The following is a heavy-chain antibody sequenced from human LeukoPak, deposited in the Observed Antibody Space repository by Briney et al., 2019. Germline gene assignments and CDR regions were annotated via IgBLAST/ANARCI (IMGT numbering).Heavy chain of an antibody. CDR1: GYGFTSYW. V-gene: IGHV5-51*01. D-gene: IGHD2-21*02. J-gene: IGHJ4*02. Sequence: GESLKISCKGSGYGFTSYWIGWVRQMPGKGLEWMGIIYPGDSDTRHSPSFQGQVTISADKSISTAYLQWSSLKASDTAMYYCARQKVTAFFDYWGQGTLVTVSS. CDR2: IYPGDSDT. CDR3: ARQKVTAFFDY.